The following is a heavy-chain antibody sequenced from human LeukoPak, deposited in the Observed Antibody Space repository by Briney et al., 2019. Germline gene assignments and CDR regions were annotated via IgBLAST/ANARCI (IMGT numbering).Heavy chain of an antibody. CDR1: GYTFTSYS. CDR3: AREQQLIRGDY. V-gene: IGHV1-18*01. J-gene: IGHJ4*02. Sequence: ASVKVSCKASGYTFTSYSINWVRQAPGQGLEWMGWISAYNGNSHYTQKFQGRVTMTTDTSTSTAYMELRSLRSDDTAVYYCAREQQLIRGDYWGQGTLVTVSS. CDR2: ISAYNGNS. D-gene: IGHD6-13*01.